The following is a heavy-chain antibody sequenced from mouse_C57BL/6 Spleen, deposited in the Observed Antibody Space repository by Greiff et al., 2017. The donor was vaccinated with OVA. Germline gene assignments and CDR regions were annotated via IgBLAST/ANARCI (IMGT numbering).Heavy chain of an antibody. CDR2: IDPETGGT. V-gene: IGHV1-15*01. D-gene: IGHD4-1*01. Sequence: QVHVKQSGAELVRPGASVTLSCKASGYTFTDYEMHWVKQTPVHGLEWIGAIDPETGGTAYNQKFKGKAILTADKSSSTAYMELRSLTSEDSAVYYCTQVGLDYWGQGTTLTVSS. CDR1: GYTFTDYE. J-gene: IGHJ2*01. CDR3: TQVGLDY.